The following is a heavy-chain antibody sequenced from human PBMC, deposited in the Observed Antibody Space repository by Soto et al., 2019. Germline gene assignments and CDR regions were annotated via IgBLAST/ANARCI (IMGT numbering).Heavy chain of an antibody. CDR2: IYYSGST. J-gene: IGHJ3*02. CDR1: GGSISSGGYY. D-gene: IGHD3-16*02. Sequence: PSETLSLTCTVSGGSISSGGYYWSWIRQHPGKGLEWIGYIYYSGSTYYNPSLKSRVTISVDTSKNQFSLKLSSVTAADTAVYYCARGEYDYVWGSYRDKVFAFDIWGQGTMVTVSS. CDR3: ARGEYDYVWGSYRDKVFAFDI. V-gene: IGHV4-31*03.